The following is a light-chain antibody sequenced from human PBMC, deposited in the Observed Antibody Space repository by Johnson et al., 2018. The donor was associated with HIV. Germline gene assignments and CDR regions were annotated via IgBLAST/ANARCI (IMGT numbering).Light chain of an antibody. Sequence: QSVLTQPPSVSAAPGQKVTISCSGSSSNIGNNYVSWYRQLPGTAPKLLIYENNKRPSGIPDRFSGSKSGTSATLGITGLQTGDEADYYGGTWDSSLRKVFGTRTKVTVL. CDR3: GTWDSSLRKV. CDR1: SSNIGNNY. J-gene: IGLJ1*01. CDR2: ENN. V-gene: IGLV1-51*02.